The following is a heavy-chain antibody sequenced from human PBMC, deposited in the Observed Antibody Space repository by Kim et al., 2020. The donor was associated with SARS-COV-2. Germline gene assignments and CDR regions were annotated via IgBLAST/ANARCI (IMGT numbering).Heavy chain of an antibody. J-gene: IGHJ4*02. CDR3: ARENPHGVDFGY. V-gene: IGHV4-4*02. D-gene: IGHD4-17*01. Sequence: NYNPSLKSRVTISVDKSKSQLSLKLSSVTAADTAGYYCARENPHGVDFGYWGQGTLVTVSS.